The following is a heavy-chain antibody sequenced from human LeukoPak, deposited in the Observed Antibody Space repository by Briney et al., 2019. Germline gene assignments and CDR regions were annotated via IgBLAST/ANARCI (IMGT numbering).Heavy chain of an antibody. J-gene: IGHJ4*02. V-gene: IGHV1-18*01. CDR3: ARDGQFEYSHLYYFDY. D-gene: IGHD6-6*01. Sequence: ASVKVSCKASGYTFNSYGITWVRQAPGQGLEWMAWISAYNGNRRYAQNFQGRVTLAKDKTTTTAYMELTSLRSDDTATYYCARDGQFEYSHLYYFDYWGQGTLVTVSS. CDR1: GYTFNSYG. CDR2: ISAYNGNR.